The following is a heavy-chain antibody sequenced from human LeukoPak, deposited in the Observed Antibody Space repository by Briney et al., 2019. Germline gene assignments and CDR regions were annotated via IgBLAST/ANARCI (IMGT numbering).Heavy chain of an antibody. J-gene: IGHJ4*02. CDR2: IRYDGSNK. CDR1: GFTFRNYG. V-gene: IGHV3-30*02. Sequence: PGGSLRLSCAASGFTFRNYGLHCVRQAPGKGLEWVAFIRYDGSNKYYADSVKGRFTISRDNSENTLYLQMNSLRPEDTAVYYCAKDAPIGYWGQGTLVTVSS. D-gene: IGHD3-16*02. CDR3: AKDAPIGY.